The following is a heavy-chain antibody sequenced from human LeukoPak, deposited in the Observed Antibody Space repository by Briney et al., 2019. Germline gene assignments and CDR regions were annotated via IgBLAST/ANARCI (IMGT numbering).Heavy chain of an antibody. V-gene: IGHV4-30-2*01. D-gene: IGHD6-19*01. CDR3: ATLPPLGSGRRD. CDR2: IYYSGST. Sequence: PSQTLSLTCTVSGGSISSYYWSWIRQPPGKGLEWIGYIYYSGSTYYNPSLKSRLTISIDRSKNQFSLKLSSVTAADTAVYYCATLPPLGSGRRDWGQGTLVTVSS. J-gene: IGHJ4*02. CDR1: GGSISSYY.